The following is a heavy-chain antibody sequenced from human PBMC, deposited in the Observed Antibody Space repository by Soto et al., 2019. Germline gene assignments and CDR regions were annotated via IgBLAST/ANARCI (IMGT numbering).Heavy chain of an antibody. J-gene: IGHJ6*02. Sequence: QVQLVQSGAEVKKPGSSVKVSCKASGGTFSSYAISWVRQAPGQGLEWMGGIIPIFGTANYEQKFQGRVTITADETTSTAYIEQSSLRSEDMAVYYCARVSQTYYYDRSYYSYGMDFCGQGTTVTVSS. CDR2: IIPIFGTA. D-gene: IGHD3-22*01. CDR1: GGTFSSYA. V-gene: IGHV1-69*12. CDR3: ARVSQTYYYDRSYYSYGMDF.